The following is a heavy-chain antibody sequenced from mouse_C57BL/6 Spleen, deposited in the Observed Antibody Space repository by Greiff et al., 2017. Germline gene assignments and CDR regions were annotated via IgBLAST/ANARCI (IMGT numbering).Heavy chain of an antibody. CDR1: GFSLTSYG. D-gene: IGHD1-1*01. J-gene: IGHJ2*01. Sequence: QVQLQQSGPGLVQPSQSLSITCTVSGFSLTSYGVHWVRQSPGKGLEWLGVIWSGGSTDYNAAFISRLSISKDNSKSQVFFKMNSLQADDTAIYYCARNMGDYYGSSYVGYFDYWGQGTTLTVSS. CDR3: ARNMGDYYGSSYVGYFDY. CDR2: IWSGGST. V-gene: IGHV2-2*01.